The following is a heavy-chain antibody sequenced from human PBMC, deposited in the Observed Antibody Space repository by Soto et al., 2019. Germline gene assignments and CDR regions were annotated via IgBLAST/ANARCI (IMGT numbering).Heavy chain of an antibody. D-gene: IGHD2-21*02. J-gene: IGHJ5*02. CDR2: ISYDGSNK. CDR3: AKEGWGVVTAILGTLKWFDP. CDR1: GFTFSSYG. V-gene: IGHV3-30*18. Sequence: QVQLVESGGGVVQPGRSLRLSCAASGFTFSSYGMHWVRQAPGKGLEWVAVISYDGSNKYYADSVKGRFTISRDNSKNTLYLQINSLRAGDTAVYYCAKEGWGVVTAILGTLKWFDPWGQGTLVTVSS.